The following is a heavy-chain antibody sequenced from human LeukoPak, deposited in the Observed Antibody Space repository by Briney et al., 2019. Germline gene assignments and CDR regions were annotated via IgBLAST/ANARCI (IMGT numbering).Heavy chain of an antibody. Sequence: GGSLRLSCAASGFTVSSNYMSWVRQAPGKGLEWVSVIYSGGSTYYADSVKGRFTISRDNSKNTLYLQLNSLRAEDTAVYYCARSLAAAGPYYYYYYMDVWGKGTTVTVSS. CDR1: GFTVSSNY. V-gene: IGHV3-53*01. J-gene: IGHJ6*03. D-gene: IGHD6-13*01. CDR3: ARSLAAAGPYYYYYYMDV. CDR2: IYSGGST.